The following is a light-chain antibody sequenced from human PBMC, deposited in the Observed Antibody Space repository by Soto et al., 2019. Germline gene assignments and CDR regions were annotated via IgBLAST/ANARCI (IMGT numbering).Light chain of an antibody. Sequence: DVVMTQSPLSLPVTLGQPASISCRSSQSLVYNDGNTYLNWFQQRPGQSPRHLIYKVSNRDSGVPDRFSGSGSGTDFTLKISRVEADDVGVYYCMQGTHWPWTFGQGTKVEIK. CDR2: KVS. J-gene: IGKJ1*01. CDR1: QSLVYNDGNTY. CDR3: MQGTHWPWT. V-gene: IGKV2-30*01.